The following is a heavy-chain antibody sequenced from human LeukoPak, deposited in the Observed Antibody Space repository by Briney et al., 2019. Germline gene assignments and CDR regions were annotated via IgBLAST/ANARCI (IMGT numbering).Heavy chain of an antibody. D-gene: IGHD4-23*01. CDR1: GGSITTGSHY. CDR3: AREMGVVTAHGIDV. V-gene: IGHV4-39*02. Sequence: SETLTLTCTVSGGSITTGSHYWGWVRQPPGKGLEWIGSIYHSGTTYYKSTLKSRVSISIDTSRTQFSLTLSSVTAADTALYYCAREMGVVTAHGIDVWGQGTTVTVSS. J-gene: IGHJ6*02. CDR2: IYHSGTT.